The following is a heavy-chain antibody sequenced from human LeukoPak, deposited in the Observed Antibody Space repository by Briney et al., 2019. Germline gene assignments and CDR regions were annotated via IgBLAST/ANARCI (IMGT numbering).Heavy chain of an antibody. CDR3: ARLEAYCGGDCYSGVDAFDL. CDR2: IYSGGSAGST. D-gene: IGHD2-21*02. J-gene: IGHJ3*01. CDR1: GFTVSSNY. V-gene: IGHV3-53*01. Sequence: TGGSLRLSCAASGFTVSSNYMSWVRQAPGKGLECGSVIYSGGSAGSTYYAESVKGRFTISRDNSKNTLYLQMNSLRAEDTALYYCARLEAYCGGDCYSGVDAFDLWGQGTMVTVSS.